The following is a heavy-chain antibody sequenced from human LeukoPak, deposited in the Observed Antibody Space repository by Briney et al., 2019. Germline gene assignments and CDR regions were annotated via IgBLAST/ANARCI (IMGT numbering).Heavy chain of an antibody. CDR3: ARVRFLEWLFLNYFDY. D-gene: IGHD3-3*01. CDR2: INHSGST. Sequence: PSQTLSLTCTVSGGSISSDDYYWSWIRQPPGKGLEWIGEINHSGSTNYNPSLKSRVTISVDTSKNQFSLKLSSVTAADTAVYYCARVRFLEWLFLNYFDYWGQGTLVTVSS. CDR1: GGSISSDDYY. J-gene: IGHJ4*02. V-gene: IGHV4-30-4*08.